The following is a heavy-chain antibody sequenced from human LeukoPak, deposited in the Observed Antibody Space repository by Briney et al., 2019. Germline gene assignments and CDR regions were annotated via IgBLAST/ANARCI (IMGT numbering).Heavy chain of an antibody. CDR1: GGSISSSNYY. CDR3: ARTLGWASSRYPFDG. V-gene: IGHV4-39*01. CDR2: MYFSGNT. D-gene: IGHD3-16*02. J-gene: IGHJ4*02. Sequence: SETLSLTCTVSGGSISSSNYYWGWIRQPPGKGLEWIGSMYFSGNTDYNPSLKSRVTISVDTSKNQFSLKVNSVTAADTAVYYCARTLGWASSRYPFDGWGQGTLVTVSS.